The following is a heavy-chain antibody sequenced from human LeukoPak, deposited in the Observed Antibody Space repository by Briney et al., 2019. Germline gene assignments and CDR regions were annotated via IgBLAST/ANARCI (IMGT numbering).Heavy chain of an antibody. CDR2: INPNSGGT. J-gene: IGHJ4*02. D-gene: IGHD6-19*01. Sequence: ASVKVSCKASGYTFTGYYMHWVRQAPGQGLEWMGRINPNSGGTNYAQKFQGRLTMTTDTSTSTAYMELRSLRSDDTAVYYCARDYSSGWGVVDYWGQGTLVTVSS. V-gene: IGHV1-2*06. CDR1: GYTFTGYY. CDR3: ARDYSSGWGVVDY.